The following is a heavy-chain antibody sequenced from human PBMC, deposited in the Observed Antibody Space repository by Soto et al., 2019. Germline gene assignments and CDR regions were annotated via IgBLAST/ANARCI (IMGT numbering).Heavy chain of an antibody. D-gene: IGHD4-4*01. V-gene: IGHV3-7*03. CDR3: AREGNSGPYYHYGMDV. CDR2: IKQDGSEK. Sequence: GGSLRLSCAASGFTFSSYWMSWVRQAPGKGLEWVANIKQDGSEKYYVDSVKGRFTISRDNAKNSLYLQMNSLRAEDTAVYYCAREGNSGPYYHYGMDVWGQGTTVTVSS. J-gene: IGHJ6*02. CDR1: GFTFSSYW.